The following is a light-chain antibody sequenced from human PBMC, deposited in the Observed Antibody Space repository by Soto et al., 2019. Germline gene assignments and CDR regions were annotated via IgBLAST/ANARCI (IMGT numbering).Light chain of an antibody. CDR2: AAF. V-gene: IGKV1-27*01. J-gene: IGKJ1*01. CDR3: QKYNSAPWT. CDR1: QGISND. Sequence: DIQMTQSPSSLSASVGDRVTITCRASQGISNDLAWYQQKPGKVPKLLIYAAFTLQSGVPPRFSGSGSGTDFTLTVSSLQPEDVATYYCQKYNSAPWTFGQGTKVEIK.